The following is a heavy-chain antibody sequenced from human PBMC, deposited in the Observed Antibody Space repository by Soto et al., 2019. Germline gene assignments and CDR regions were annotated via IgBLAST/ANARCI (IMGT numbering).Heavy chain of an antibody. V-gene: IGHV3-33*01. CDR2: IWSDGNNR. D-gene: IGHD1-1*01. J-gene: IGHJ4*02. CDR1: GFMFSNHG. CDR3: VRGDNWNDGASDY. Sequence: QVQLVESGGGVVQPGRSLRLSCVASGFMFSNHGMHWVRQAPGKGLEWVAVIWSDGNNRYYADSVKGRFTISRDNSKNTVYLQMNSLRAEDTAVYYCVRGDNWNDGASDYWGQGTLVTVSS.